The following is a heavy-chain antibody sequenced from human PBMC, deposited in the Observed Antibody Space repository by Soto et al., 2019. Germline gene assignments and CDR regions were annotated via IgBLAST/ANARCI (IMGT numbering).Heavy chain of an antibody. CDR2: IYYSGST. J-gene: IGHJ4*02. D-gene: IGHD5-12*01. CDR1: GGSISSYF. Sequence: TSETLSLTCTVSGGSISSYFWNWIRQPPGKGLEWIGYIYYSGSTNYNPSLRSRVSITLDTSKNQFSLKLSSVSAADTAVYFCARQSTPYSDYDLWGQGALVTVSS. V-gene: IGHV4-59*08. CDR3: ARQSTPYSDYDL.